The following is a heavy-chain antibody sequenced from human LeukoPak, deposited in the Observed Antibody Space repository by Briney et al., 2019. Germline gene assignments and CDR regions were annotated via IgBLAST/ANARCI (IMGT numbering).Heavy chain of an antibody. CDR1: GGSISSSSYY. J-gene: IGHJ4*02. D-gene: IGHD7-27*01. CDR3: ARHNWGDSFDY. CDR2: IYYSGST. Sequence: PSETLSLTCTVSGGSISSSSYYWSWIRQPPGKGLEWIGYIYYSGSTNYNPSLKSRVTISVDTSKNQFSLKLSSVTAADTAVYYCARHNWGDSFDYWGQGTLVTVSS. V-gene: IGHV4-61*05.